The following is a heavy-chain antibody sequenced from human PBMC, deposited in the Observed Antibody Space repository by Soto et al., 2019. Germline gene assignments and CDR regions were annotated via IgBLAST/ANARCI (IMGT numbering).Heavy chain of an antibody. V-gene: IGHV1-46*01. CDR1: GYALASCY. CDR3: ARTIVVAPYRPHEAFDI. CDR2: INPSVGST. J-gene: IGHJ3*02. D-gene: IGHD2-2*01. Sequence: ASVTLFWAASGYALASCYMHCVRQAPGRGREWIGIINPSVGSTSSAQKFQGIVTMTRDTSNSTVYMELSSLRSEATAVYCCARTIVVAPYRPHEAFDIGGQGAMVTVSS.